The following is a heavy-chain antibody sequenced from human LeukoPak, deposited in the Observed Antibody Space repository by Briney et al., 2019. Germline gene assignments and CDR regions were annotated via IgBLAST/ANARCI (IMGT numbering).Heavy chain of an antibody. J-gene: IGHJ6*04. D-gene: IGHD3-10*01. CDR3: ARGGRSLIPAIPHYYLLEG. CDR2: VYTSGST. Sequence: PSETLSLTCTVSGGSIRNYYWYWIRQPAGRGLEWIGRVYTSGSTNYNPSLKSRVTMSVDTSTNQFSLKLSSVTAADTAVYFWARGGRSLIPAIPHYYLLEGRGKRTKVTVSS. V-gene: IGHV4-4*07. CDR1: GGSIRNYY.